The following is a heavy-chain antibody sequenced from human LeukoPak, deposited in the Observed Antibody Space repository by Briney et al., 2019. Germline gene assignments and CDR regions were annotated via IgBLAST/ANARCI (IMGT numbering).Heavy chain of an antibody. J-gene: IGHJ6*02. CDR1: GFTFSSYS. V-gene: IGHV3-21*01. Sequence: PGGSLRLSCAASGFTFSSYSMNWVRQAPGKGLEWVSSISSSSSYIYYADSVKGRFTISRDNAKNSLYLQMNSLRAEDTAVYYCARHREGSGWYEYYYYGMDVWGQGTTVTVSS. CDR3: ARHREGSGWYEYYYYGMDV. D-gene: IGHD6-19*01. CDR2: ISSSSSYI.